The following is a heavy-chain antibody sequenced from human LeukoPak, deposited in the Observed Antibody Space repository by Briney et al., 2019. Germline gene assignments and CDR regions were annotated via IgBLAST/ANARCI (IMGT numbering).Heavy chain of an antibody. Sequence: GGSLRLSCAASGFTFSSYWMSWVRQAPGKGLEWVGRIKSKTDGGTTDYAAPVKGRFTISRDDSKNTLYLQMNSLKTEDTAVYYCTTPPPYYYDSSGYLDWGQGTLVTVSS. CDR1: GFTFSSYW. CDR3: TTPPPYYYDSSGYLD. CDR2: IKSKTDGGTT. J-gene: IGHJ4*02. D-gene: IGHD3-22*01. V-gene: IGHV3-15*01.